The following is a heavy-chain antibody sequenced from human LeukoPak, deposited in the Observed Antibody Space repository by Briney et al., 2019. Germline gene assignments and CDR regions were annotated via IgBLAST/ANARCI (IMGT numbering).Heavy chain of an antibody. D-gene: IGHD6-13*01. J-gene: IGHJ6*02. Sequence: SETLSLTCTVSGGSISSYYWSWIRQPAGKGLEWIGRIYTSGSTNYNPSLKSRVTISVDTSKNQFSLKLSSVTAADTAVYYCARVGSSWYYYGMDVWGQGTTVTVSS. CDR3: ARVGSSWYYYGMDV. CDR1: GGSISSYY. V-gene: IGHV4-4*07. CDR2: IYTSGST.